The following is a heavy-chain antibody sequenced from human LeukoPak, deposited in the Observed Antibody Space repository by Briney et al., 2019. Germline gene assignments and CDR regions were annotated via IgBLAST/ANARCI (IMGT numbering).Heavy chain of an antibody. V-gene: IGHV3-66*01. J-gene: IGHJ6*04. Sequence: GGSLRLSCAASGLTVSSNYMTWVRQAPGKGLEWVSLIYSGGSTYYADSVKGRFTISRDNAKNSLYLQMNSLRAEDTAVYYCAELGITMIGGVWGKGTTVTVSS. D-gene: IGHD3-10*02. CDR2: IYSGGST. CDR1: GLTVSSNY. CDR3: AELGITMIGGV.